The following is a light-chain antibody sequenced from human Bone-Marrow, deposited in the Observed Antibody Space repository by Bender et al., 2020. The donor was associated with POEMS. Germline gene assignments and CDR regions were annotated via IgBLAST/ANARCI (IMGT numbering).Light chain of an antibody. V-gene: IGLV2-23*01. CDR1: SSDVVTYNV. Sequence: QSALTQPASASGSPGQSITISCTGTSSDVVTYNVVSWYQQHPGKAPNLILYEGSKRPSGVSKRFSGSKSGNTASLTISGLQAEDEADYYCCSYAGSRTWVFGGGTKLTVL. CDR3: CSYAGSRTWV. J-gene: IGLJ3*02. CDR2: EGS.